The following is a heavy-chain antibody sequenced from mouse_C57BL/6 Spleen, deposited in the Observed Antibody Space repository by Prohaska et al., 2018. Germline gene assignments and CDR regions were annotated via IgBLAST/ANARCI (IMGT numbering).Heavy chain of an antibody. J-gene: IGHJ1*03. D-gene: IGHD1-1*01. Sequence: QSHGKSLEWIGVINPYNGGTSYNQKFKGKATLTVDKSSSTAYMELNSLTSEDSAVYYCARGLNYGSSYPSWYFDVWGTGTTVTVSS. CDR2: INPYNGGT. V-gene: IGHV1-19*01. CDR3: ARGLNYGSSYPSWYFDV.